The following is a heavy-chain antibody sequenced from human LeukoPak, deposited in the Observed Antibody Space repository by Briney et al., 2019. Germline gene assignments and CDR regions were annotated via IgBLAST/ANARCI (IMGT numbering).Heavy chain of an antibody. J-gene: IGHJ6*02. CDR2: IYTNGST. CDR3: ARDRDDSSGYFNYYYYYGMDV. CDR1: GGSISSYY. D-gene: IGHD3-22*01. Sequence: SETLFLTCTVSGGSISSYYWSWIRQPAGKGLEWIGRIYTNGSTYSNTLHKSLVTMSVATSKNQFSLKLSSVTAADAAVYYCARDRDDSSGYFNYYYYYGMDVWGQGTTVTVSS. V-gene: IGHV4-4*07.